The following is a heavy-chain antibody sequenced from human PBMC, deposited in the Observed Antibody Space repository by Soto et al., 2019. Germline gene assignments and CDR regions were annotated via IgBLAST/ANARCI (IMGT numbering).Heavy chain of an antibody. D-gene: IGHD3-3*01. CDR1: GFTFSSYG. J-gene: IGHJ4*02. V-gene: IGHV3-30*18. CDR3: AKDVDDFWSGYHRYFDY. Sequence: GGSLRLSCAASGFTFSSYGMHWVRQAPGKGLEWVAVISYDGSNKYYADSVKGRFTISRDNSKNTLYLQMNSLRAEDTAVYYCAKDVDDFWSGYHRYFDYWGQGTLVTVSS. CDR2: ISYDGSNK.